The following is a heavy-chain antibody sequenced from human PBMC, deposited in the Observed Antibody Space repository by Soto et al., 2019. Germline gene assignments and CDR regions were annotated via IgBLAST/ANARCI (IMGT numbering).Heavy chain of an antibody. D-gene: IGHD1-26*01. Sequence: SETLSLTCTVSGGSISSNYWTWIRQPPGEGLEWIGYVYNSGSTNYNPSLKSRVTISEDTSKSQFSLKVNSMTAADTAVYYCARVGVGIGNHFDSWGRGTLVTVSS. CDR3: ARVGVGIGNHFDS. CDR1: GGSISSNY. J-gene: IGHJ4*02. CDR2: VYNSGST. V-gene: IGHV4-59*01.